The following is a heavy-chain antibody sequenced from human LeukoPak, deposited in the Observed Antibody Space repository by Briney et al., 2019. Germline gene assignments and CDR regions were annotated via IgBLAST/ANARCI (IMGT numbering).Heavy chain of an antibody. CDR3: ARQPGGGYAPNYFDY. CDR2: IYPGDSDT. Sequence: GESLKISCEGSGYSFTSYSIGWVRQMPGKGLEWMGFIYPGDSDTRYSPSFQGQVTFSADKSISTAYLQWSSLKASDSAMYYCARQPGGGYAPNYFDYWGQGTLVTVSS. D-gene: IGHD5-12*01. CDR1: GYSFTSYS. J-gene: IGHJ4*02. V-gene: IGHV5-51*01.